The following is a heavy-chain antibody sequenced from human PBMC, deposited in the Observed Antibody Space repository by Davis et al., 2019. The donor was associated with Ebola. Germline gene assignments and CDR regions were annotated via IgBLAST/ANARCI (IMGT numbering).Heavy chain of an antibody. CDR2: ISSSSSYI. Sequence: GESLKISCAASRFAFSSYSMNWVRQAPGKGLEWVSSISSSSSYIYYADSVKGRFTISRDNAKNSLYLQMNSLRAEDTAVYYCARDLYLGSWNYYGMDVWGQGTTVTVPS. CDR3: ARDLYLGSWNYYGMDV. J-gene: IGHJ6*02. D-gene: IGHD2-2*02. CDR1: RFAFSSYS. V-gene: IGHV3-21*01.